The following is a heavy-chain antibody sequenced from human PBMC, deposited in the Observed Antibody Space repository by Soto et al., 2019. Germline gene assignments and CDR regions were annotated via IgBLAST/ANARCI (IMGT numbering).Heavy chain of an antibody. CDR1: GGSISGHY. CDR3: ARVGSSGWSPDY. Sequence: SETLSPTCTVSGGSISGHYWIWIRQPPGKGLEWIGYIFYSGSTNYNPSLKSRVTISVDTSNNQFSLNLYSLTAADTAVYYCARVGSSGWSPDYWGQGTLVTVSS. D-gene: IGHD6-19*01. CDR2: IFYSGST. J-gene: IGHJ4*02. V-gene: IGHV4-59*11.